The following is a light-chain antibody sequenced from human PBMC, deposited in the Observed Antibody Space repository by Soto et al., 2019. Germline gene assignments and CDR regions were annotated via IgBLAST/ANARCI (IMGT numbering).Light chain of an antibody. J-gene: IGLJ2*01. CDR1: SSDVGGYNY. V-gene: IGLV2-11*01. Sequence: QSALTQPRSVSGSPGQSVTISCTGTSSDVGGYNYVSWYQQHPGKAPKLMIYDVTERPSGVPDRFSGSKSGNTASLTISGLRAEDEDDYYCCSYAGSYTLGAFGGGTKLTVL. CDR2: DVT. CDR3: CSYAGSYTLGA.